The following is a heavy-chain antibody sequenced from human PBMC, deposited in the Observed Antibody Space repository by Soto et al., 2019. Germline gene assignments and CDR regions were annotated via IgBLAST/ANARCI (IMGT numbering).Heavy chain of an antibody. V-gene: IGHV4-59*01. CDR1: GGSISSYY. D-gene: IGHD3-10*01. CDR3: ARDAYGYGSGSGYYYYYYMDV. CDR2: IYYSGST. J-gene: IGHJ6*03. Sequence: SETLSLTCTVSGGSISSYYWSWIRQPPGKGLEWIGYIYYSGSTNYNPSLKSRVTISVDTSKNQFSLKLSSVTAADTAVYYCARDAYGYGSGSGYYYYYYMDVWGKGTTVTVSS.